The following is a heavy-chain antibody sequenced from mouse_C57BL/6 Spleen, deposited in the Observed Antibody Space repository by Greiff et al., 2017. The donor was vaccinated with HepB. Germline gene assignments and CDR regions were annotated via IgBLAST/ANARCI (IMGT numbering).Heavy chain of an antibody. CDR3: ASNWDVGYFDY. V-gene: IGHV1-50*01. D-gene: IGHD4-1*01. J-gene: IGHJ2*01. CDR1: GYTFTSYW. Sequence: QVQLQQSGAELVKPGASVKLSCKASGYTFTSYWMQWVKQRPGQGLEWIGEIDPSDSYTNYNQKFKGKATLTLDTSSSTAYMQLSILTSEDSAVYYCASNWDVGYFDYWGQGTTLTVSS. CDR2: IDPSDSYT.